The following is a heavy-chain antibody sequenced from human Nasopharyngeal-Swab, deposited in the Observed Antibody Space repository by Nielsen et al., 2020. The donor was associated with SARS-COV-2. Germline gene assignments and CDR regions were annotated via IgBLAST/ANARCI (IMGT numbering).Heavy chain of an antibody. Sequence: RGVGGEGRTYYRSKWYNDYAVSVKSRITINPDTSKNQFSLHLNSVTPEDTAVYYCARARGAYGDYYYYYYTDVWGKGTTVTVSS. CDR2: TYYRSKWYN. CDR3: ARARGAYGDYYYYYYTDV. D-gene: IGHD4-17*01. V-gene: IGHV6-1*01. J-gene: IGHJ6*03.